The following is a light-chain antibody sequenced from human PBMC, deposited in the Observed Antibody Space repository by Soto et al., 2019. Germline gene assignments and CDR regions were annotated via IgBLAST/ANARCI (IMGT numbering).Light chain of an antibody. CDR1: QSVSSSY. J-gene: IGKJ1*01. V-gene: IGKV3-15*01. Sequence: EILLTQSPGTLSLSPGERATLSCRASQSVSSSYLALYQHKPGQAPRLLIYGVSTRATDIPARFSGSGSGTEFTLTISSLQSEDFAVYSCQQYNNWPLTFGQGTKVDIK. CDR3: QQYNNWPLT. CDR2: GVS.